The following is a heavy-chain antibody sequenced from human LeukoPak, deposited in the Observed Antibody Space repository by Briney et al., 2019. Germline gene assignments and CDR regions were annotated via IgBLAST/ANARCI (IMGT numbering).Heavy chain of an antibody. Sequence: SETLSLTCTVSGGSISSFYWSWIRQSPGKELEWIGYIYYSGNTKYNPSLKSRITMAVDASKNQVSLKLTSVTAADTAIYYCAREVHYYGSGTYFFWFDPWGQGTLVTVSS. CDR2: IYYSGNT. J-gene: IGHJ5*02. D-gene: IGHD3-10*01. CDR3: AREVHYYGSGTYFFWFDP. CDR1: GGSISSFY. V-gene: IGHV4-59*01.